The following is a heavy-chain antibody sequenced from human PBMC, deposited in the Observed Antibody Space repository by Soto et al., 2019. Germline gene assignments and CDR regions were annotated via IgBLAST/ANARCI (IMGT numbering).Heavy chain of an antibody. CDR2: INHSGST. CDR1: GGSFSGYY. CDR3: ARRPGYYYDSSGYYPGAFDI. V-gene: IGHV4-34*01. Sequence: QGKLQQWGAGLLKPSETLSLTCAVYGGSFSGYYWSWIRQPPGKGLEWIGEINHSGSTNYNPSLKSRVTISVDTSKNQFSLKLSSVTAADTAVYYCARRPGYYYDSSGYYPGAFDIWGQGTMVTVSS. J-gene: IGHJ3*02. D-gene: IGHD3-22*01.